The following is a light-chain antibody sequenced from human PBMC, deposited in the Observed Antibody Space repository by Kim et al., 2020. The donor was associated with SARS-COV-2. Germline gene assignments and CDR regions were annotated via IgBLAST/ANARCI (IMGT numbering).Light chain of an antibody. V-gene: IGKV3-20*01. CDR1: QSVAPNH. J-gene: IGKJ2*01. CDR2: GTS. CDR3: QQYDRPPYT. Sequence: LPQGQRATLSCRASQSVAPNHLAWFQQKPGQPPRLLIYGTSSRATGIPDRFSASESGTDFTLTISRLEPEDFAVYFCQQYDRPPYTFGQGTKLEI.